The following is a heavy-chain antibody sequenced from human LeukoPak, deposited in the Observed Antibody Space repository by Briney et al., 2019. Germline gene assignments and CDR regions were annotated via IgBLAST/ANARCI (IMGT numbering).Heavy chain of an antibody. CDR3: ARDLYVWSRTLVATMGY. V-gene: IGHV3-30-3*01. CDR1: GFTFSSYA. D-gene: IGHD5-12*01. J-gene: IGHJ4*02. CDR2: ISYDGSNK. Sequence: PGGSLRLSCAASGFTFSSYAMHWVRQAPGKGLEWVAVISYDGSNKYYADSVKGRFTISRDNSKNTLYLQMNSLRAEDTAVYYCARDLYVWSRTLVATMGYWGQGTLVTVSS.